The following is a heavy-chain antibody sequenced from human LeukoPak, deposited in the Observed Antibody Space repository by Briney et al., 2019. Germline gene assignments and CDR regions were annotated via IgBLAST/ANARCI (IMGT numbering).Heavy chain of an antibody. J-gene: IGHJ4*02. CDR3: ARDFYGGSDY. CDR2: ISSSGSTI. V-gene: IGHV3-48*03. CDR1: GFTFSSYE. D-gene: IGHD4-23*01. Sequence: GGSLRLSCAVSGFTFSSYEMNWVRQAPGKGLEWVSYISSSGSTIYYADSVKGRFTIPRDNAKNSLYLQMDSLRAEDTAVYYCARDFYGGSDYWGQGTLVSVSS.